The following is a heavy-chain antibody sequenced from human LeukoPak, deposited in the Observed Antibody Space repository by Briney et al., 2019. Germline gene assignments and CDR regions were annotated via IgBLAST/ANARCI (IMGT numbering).Heavy chain of an antibody. D-gene: IGHD5-24*01. CDR1: GGSISSYY. Sequence: PSETLSLTCTVSGGSISSYYWSWVRQPPGRGPDWIGYIYYTGSTSYNPSLKSRVAISVDTSKNQFSLKLSSVTAADTAVYYCARYAADGRNLEYWGQGTLVTVSP. J-gene: IGHJ4*02. CDR2: IYYTGST. V-gene: IGHV4-59*13. CDR3: ARYAADGRNLEY.